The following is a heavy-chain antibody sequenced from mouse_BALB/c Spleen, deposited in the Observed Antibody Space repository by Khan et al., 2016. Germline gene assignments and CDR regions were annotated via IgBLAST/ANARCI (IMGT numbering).Heavy chain of an antibody. CDR2: IHYSGST. V-gene: IGHV3-1*02. Sequence: EVQLQESGPDLVKPSQSLSLTCTVTGYSITSGYSWHWIRQFPGNKLEWMGYIHYSGSTNYNPSLKSRISITRDTSKNPFFLQLNTVNTEDTATYYCARGTTVNAMDYWGQGDSVTVSS. CDR1: GYSITSGYS. CDR3: ARGTTVNAMDY. D-gene: IGHD1-1*01. J-gene: IGHJ4*01.